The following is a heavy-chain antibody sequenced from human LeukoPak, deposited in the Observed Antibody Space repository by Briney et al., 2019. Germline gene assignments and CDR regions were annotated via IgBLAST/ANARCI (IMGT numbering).Heavy chain of an antibody. V-gene: IGHV3-23*01. D-gene: IGHD3-16*01. J-gene: IGHJ6*04. CDR2: ISGSGGST. CDR3: AKDTGDSRGYYYYLDV. CDR1: GFTFSSYA. Sequence: PGGSLRLSCAASGFTFSSYAMSWVRQAPGKGLEWVSAISGSGGSTYYADSVKGRFTISRDNSKNTLYLQMNSLRVEDTAMYYCAKDTGDSRGYYYYLDVWGKGTTVTVSS.